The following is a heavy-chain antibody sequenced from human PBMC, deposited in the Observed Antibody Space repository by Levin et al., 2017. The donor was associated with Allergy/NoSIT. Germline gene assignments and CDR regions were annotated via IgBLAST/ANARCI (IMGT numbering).Heavy chain of an antibody. CDR1: GGSFSGYY. CDR2: INHSGST. D-gene: IGHD4-17*01. CDR3: ARSGVRTTVTTGRNHDWYFDL. V-gene: IGHV4-34*01. Sequence: SQTLSLTCAVYGGSFSGYYWSWIRQPPGKGLEWIGEINHSGSTNYNPSLKSRVTISVDTSKNQFSLQLSSVTAADTAVYYFARSGVRTTVTTGRNHDWYFDLWGRGTLVTVSS. J-gene: IGHJ2*01.